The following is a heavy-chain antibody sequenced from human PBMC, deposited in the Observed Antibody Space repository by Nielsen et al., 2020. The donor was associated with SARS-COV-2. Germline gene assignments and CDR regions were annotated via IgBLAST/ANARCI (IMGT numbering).Heavy chain of an antibody. CDR2: INPNNGGT. V-gene: IGHV1-2*04. J-gene: IGHJ6*02. CDR1: GYTFTGYY. CDR3: ARGKLELRYYGMDV. Sequence: ASVKVSCKASGYTFTGYYMHWVRQAPGQGLEWMGWINPNNGGTNYAQKFQGWVTMTRDTSISTAYMELSRLRSDDTAVYYCARGKLELRYYGMDVWGQGTTVTVSS. D-gene: IGHD1-7*01.